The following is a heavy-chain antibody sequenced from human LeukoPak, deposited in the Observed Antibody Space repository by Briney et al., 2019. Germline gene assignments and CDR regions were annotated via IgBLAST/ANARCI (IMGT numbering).Heavy chain of an antibody. CDR3: ASHKGTVTRVLFDY. V-gene: IGHV1-18*01. J-gene: IGHJ4*02. CDR1: GYTFTSYG. Sequence: ASVKVSCKASGYTFTSYGISWVRQAPGQGLEWMGWISAYNGNTNYAQKLQGRVTMTTDTSTSTAYMELRSLRSDDTAVYYCASHKGTVTRVLFDYWGQGTLVTVSS. D-gene: IGHD4-17*01. CDR2: ISAYNGNT.